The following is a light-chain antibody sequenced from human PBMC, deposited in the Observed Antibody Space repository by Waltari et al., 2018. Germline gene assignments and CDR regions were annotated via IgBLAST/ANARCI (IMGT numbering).Light chain of an antibody. Sequence: QSALTQPRSVSGSPVQSVTISCTGTSVVNYNSVSWYQQHPGKAPKLMIYDDSKRPSGVPDRFSASKSDNTASLTISGLQADDEADYYCCTYESRYTFEILFGGGTKLTVL. CDR1: SVVNYNS. J-gene: IGLJ3*02. CDR2: DDS. V-gene: IGLV2-11*01. CDR3: CTYESRYTFEIL.